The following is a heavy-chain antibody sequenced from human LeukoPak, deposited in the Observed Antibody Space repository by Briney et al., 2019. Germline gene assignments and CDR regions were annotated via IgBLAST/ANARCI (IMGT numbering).Heavy chain of an antibody. CDR3: AREPHYGDDNDAFDI. J-gene: IGHJ3*02. Sequence: ASVKVSCMASGYTFTGYYMHWVRQAPGQGLEWMGWINPNSGGTNYAQKFQGRVTMTRDTSISTAYMELSRLRSDDTAVYYCAREPHYGDDNDAFDIWGQGTMVTVSS. D-gene: IGHD4-17*01. CDR2: INPNSGGT. CDR1: GYTFTGYY. V-gene: IGHV1-2*02.